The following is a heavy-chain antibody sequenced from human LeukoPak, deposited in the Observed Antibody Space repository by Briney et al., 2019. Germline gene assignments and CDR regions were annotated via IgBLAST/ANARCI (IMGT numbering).Heavy chain of an antibody. CDR1: GFTLSRYW. CDR3: AKLSWEGFRADY. D-gene: IGHD1-26*01. Sequence: GGSLRLSCAASGFTLSRYWMHWVRQAPGKGLEWVAFIRYDGSNKYYADSVKGRFTISRDNSKNTLYLQMNSLRAEDTAVYYCAKLSWEGFRADYWGQGTLVTVSS. CDR2: IRYDGSNK. V-gene: IGHV3-30*02. J-gene: IGHJ4*02.